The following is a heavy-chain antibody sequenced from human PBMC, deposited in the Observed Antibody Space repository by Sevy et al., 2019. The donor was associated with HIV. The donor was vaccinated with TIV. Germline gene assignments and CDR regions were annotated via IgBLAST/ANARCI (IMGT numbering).Heavy chain of an antibody. Sequence: GGSLRLSCAASGITLSSHAMHWVRQAPGKGLEWVTIISYDGSDKYYAYSVKGRFTISRDNSKNTLYLQMNSLRAEDTAVYYCARADYGDYSGEFDYWGQGTLVTVSS. CDR3: ARADYGDYSGEFDY. D-gene: IGHD4-17*01. J-gene: IGHJ4*02. V-gene: IGHV3-30-3*01. CDR2: ISYDGSDK. CDR1: GITLSSHA.